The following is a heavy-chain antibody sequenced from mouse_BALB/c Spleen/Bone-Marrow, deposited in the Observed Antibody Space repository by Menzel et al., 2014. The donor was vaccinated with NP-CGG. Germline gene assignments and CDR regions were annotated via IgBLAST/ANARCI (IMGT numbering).Heavy chain of an antibody. CDR2: IDPANGNT. J-gene: IGHJ2*01. CDR3: ARTAPENFDC. D-gene: IGHD1-2*01. V-gene: IGHV14-3*02. CDR1: GFNIKDTY. Sequence: EVQLQQSGAELVKPGASVKLSCTASGFNIKDTYMHWVKQRPEQGMEWLGRIDPANGNTKYDPKFQGKATITADTSSNTAYLQLSSLTSEDTAVYYCARTAPENFDCWGQGTTLTVAS.